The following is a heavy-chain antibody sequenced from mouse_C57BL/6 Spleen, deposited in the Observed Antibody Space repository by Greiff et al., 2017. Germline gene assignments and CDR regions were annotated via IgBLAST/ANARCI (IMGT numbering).Heavy chain of an antibody. CDR2: INPSTGGT. J-gene: IGHJ4*01. V-gene: IGHV1-42*01. D-gene: IGHD3-2*02. CDR1: GYSFTGYY. CDR3: ATAQAHYYAMDY. Sequence: VQLQQSGPELVKPGASVKISCKASGYSFTGYYMNWVKQSPEKSLEWIGEINPSTGGTTYNQKFKAKATVTVDKYSSTAYMQLKSLTSDDSAVYYCATAQAHYYAMDYWGQGTSVTVSS.